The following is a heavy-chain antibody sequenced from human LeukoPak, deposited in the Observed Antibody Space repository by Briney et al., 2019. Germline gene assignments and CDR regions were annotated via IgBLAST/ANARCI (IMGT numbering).Heavy chain of an antibody. J-gene: IGHJ3*01. Sequence: GGSLRLSCAGSGFTFSKYDMHWVRQAAGGGLEWVLDITSGGDTHYQGSVKGRFTISRDNAKNSFYLEMNSLRVGDTAVYYCVRGGPLAGHAFDVWGRGTLVTVS. D-gene: IGHD6-19*01. V-gene: IGHV3-13*04. CDR3: VRGGPLAGHAFDV. CDR1: GFTFSKYD. CDR2: ITSGGDT.